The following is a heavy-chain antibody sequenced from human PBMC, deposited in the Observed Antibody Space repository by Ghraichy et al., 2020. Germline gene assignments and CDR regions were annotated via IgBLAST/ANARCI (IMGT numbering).Heavy chain of an antibody. D-gene: IGHD1-26*01. V-gene: IGHV3-23*01. Sequence: GGSLRLSCAVSEFTFDGYPMTWVRQAPGKGLEWVSTLGADGRSTFYADSVKGRFTISRDKAKKTMYLQMNSLRADDTAVYYCAKEGGRLGGGAFDVWGQGTKVPVSS. CDR2: LGADGRST. CDR3: AKEGGRLGGGAFDV. CDR1: EFTFDGYP. J-gene: IGHJ3*01.